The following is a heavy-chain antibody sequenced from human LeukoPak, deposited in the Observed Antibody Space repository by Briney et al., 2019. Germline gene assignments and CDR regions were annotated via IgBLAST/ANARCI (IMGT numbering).Heavy chain of an antibody. CDR3: ARDRALEIDAFDI. CDR1: GFTFSSYS. J-gene: IGHJ3*02. CDR2: ISSSSSTI. V-gene: IGHV3-48*01. D-gene: IGHD1-1*01. Sequence: PGGSLRLSCAASGFTFSSYSMNWVRQAPGKGLEWVSYISSSSSTIYYADSVKGRFTISRDNAKNSLYLQMNSLRAEDTAVYYCARDRALEIDAFDIWGQGTMVTVSS.